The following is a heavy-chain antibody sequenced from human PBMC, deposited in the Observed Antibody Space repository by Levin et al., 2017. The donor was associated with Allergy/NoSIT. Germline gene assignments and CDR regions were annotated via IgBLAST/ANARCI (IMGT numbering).Heavy chain of an antibody. V-gene: IGHV3-11*01. CDR3: ARDTGSAKYGMDV. CDR2: ISGSGTTI. D-gene: IGHD3-10*01. J-gene: IGHJ6*02. CDR1: GFTFSDYY. Sequence: GGSLRLSCAASGFTFSDYYMNWIRQAPGKGLEWVSYISGSGTTIYYADSLKGRFTISRDNAKNSLYLQMNSLRAEDTAVYYCARDTGSAKYGMDVWGQGTTVSVSS.